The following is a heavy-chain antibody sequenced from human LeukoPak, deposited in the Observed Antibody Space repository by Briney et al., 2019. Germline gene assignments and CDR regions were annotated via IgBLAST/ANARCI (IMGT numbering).Heavy chain of an antibody. CDR1: GDSLRKSTFY. CDR3: ASPFYCNSTTCYDS. J-gene: IGHJ4*02. CDR2: VYYSGGA. Sequence: PSETLSLTCTVSGDSLRKSTFYWVWIRQPPGKGLEWIGSVYYSGGADYNPSLQSRVTISLDRSKNQFSLKLTSVTAADTAVYYCASPFYCNSTTCYDSWGQGTLVTVSS. V-gene: IGHV4-39*07. D-gene: IGHD2-2*01.